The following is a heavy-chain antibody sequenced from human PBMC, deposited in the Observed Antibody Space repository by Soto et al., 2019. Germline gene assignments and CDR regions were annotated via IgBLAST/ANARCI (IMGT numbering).Heavy chain of an antibody. CDR3: ARGDMSYAILTGFDP. Sequence: ASVKVSCKASGYTFTSYGISWVRQAPGQGLEWMGWISAYNGNTNYAQKLQGRVTMTTDTSTSTAYMELRSLRSDDTAVYYCARGDMSYAILTGFDPWGQGTLVTVSS. V-gene: IGHV1-18*04. J-gene: IGHJ5*02. D-gene: IGHD3-9*01. CDR2: ISAYNGNT. CDR1: GYTFTSYG.